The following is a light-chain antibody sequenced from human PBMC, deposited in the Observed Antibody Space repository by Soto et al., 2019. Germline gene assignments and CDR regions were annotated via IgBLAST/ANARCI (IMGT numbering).Light chain of an antibody. CDR1: SSNIGAAYA. CDR2: GIT. V-gene: IGLV1-40*01. Sequence: QSVLTQPPSVSGAPGQRVTISCTGSSSNIGAAYAVHWYQQLPGTAPKLLIYGITNRPSGVPDRFSGSKSGTSASLAITGLQAEDEADYYCQSHDSSLSVVFGGGTKLTVL. J-gene: IGLJ2*01. CDR3: QSHDSSLSVV.